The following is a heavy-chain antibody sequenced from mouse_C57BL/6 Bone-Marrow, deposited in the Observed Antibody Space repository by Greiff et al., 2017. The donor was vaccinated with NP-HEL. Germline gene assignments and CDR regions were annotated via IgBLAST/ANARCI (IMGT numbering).Heavy chain of an antibody. Sequence: EVKLVESGGDLVKPGGSLKLSCAASGFTFSSYGMSWVRQTPDKRLEWVATISSGGSYTYYPDSVKGRFTISRDNAKNTLYLQMSSLKSEDTAMYYCARHVDYDDEAWFAYWGQGTLVTVSA. CDR3: ARHVDYDDEAWFAY. V-gene: IGHV5-6*01. D-gene: IGHD2-4*01. CDR1: GFTFSSYG. CDR2: ISSGGSYT. J-gene: IGHJ3*01.